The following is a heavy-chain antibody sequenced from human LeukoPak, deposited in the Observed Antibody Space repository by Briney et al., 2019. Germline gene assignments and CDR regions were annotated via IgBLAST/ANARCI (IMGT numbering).Heavy chain of an antibody. CDR2: ISPSSSYI. CDR3: ARVGFGYGGLDV. CDR1: GFSFSGHS. D-gene: IGHD3-10*01. Sequence: PGGSLRLSCAASGFSFSGHSINWVRQAPGKGLEWVSSISPSSSYIHYADSVKGRFAISRDNAKNTLFLQMSSLRAEDTAVYYCARVGFGYGGLDVWGQGTTVTVSS. J-gene: IGHJ6*02. V-gene: IGHV3-21*01.